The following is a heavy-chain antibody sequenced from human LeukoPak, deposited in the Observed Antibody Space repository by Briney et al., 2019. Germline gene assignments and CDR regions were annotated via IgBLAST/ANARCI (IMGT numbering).Heavy chain of an antibody. V-gene: IGHV3-66*01. CDR3: ARGLLIDY. CDR2: IYGGGNT. CDR1: VFTVNTYD. J-gene: IGHJ4*02. Sequence: GGSLRLSCAASVFTVNTYDMSWVRQAPGKGREWVSIIYGGGNTYYADSMRGKFTISRDNSKNALYLQMHSLRVEDRAVYYCARGLLIDYWGQGTLVTVSS.